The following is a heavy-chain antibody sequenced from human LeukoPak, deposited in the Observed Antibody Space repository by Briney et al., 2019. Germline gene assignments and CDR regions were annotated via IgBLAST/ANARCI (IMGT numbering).Heavy chain of an antibody. CDR1: GYRFTDYW. J-gene: IGHJ4*02. CDR3: ARGYCSSTSCYRGYYFDY. V-gene: IGHV5-51*01. CDR2: IYPGDYDT. D-gene: IGHD2-2*01. Sequence: GESLKISCKGSGYRFTDYWIGWVRQMPGKGLEWMGIIYPGDYDTRYSTSFQGQVTISADKSIGTAYLQWSSLKASDTAMYYCARGYCSSTSCYRGYYFDYWGQGTLVTVSS.